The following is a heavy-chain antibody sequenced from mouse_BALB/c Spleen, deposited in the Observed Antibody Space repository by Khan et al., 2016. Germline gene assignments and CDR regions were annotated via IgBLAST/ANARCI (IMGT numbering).Heavy chain of an antibody. J-gene: IGHJ3*01. V-gene: IGHV14-1*02. CDR1: GFNIKDYY. CDR3: ALDGYWFAY. D-gene: IGHD2-3*01. Sequence: VQLKESGAELVRPGALVKLSCKASGFNIKDYYMHWVKQRPEQGLEWIGWIDPENGNTLYDPKFQGKASITADTTSHNSYLLPCILTSADTAVYYSALDGYWFAYWGQGTLVTVSA. CDR2: IDPENGNT.